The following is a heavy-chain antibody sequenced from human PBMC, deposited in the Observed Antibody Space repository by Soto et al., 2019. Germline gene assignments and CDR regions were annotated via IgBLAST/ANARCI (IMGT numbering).Heavy chain of an antibody. CDR2: IYYSGST. Sequence: LSLTCTVSGGSINSGGYYWSWIRQHPGKGLEWIGYIYYSGSTYYNPSLKSRVTISVDMSKNQFSLKLSSVTAADTAVYYCARGVVVVAAADYWGQGTLVTVSS. J-gene: IGHJ4*02. V-gene: IGHV4-31*03. CDR3: ARGVVVVAAADY. CDR1: GGSINSGGYY. D-gene: IGHD2-15*01.